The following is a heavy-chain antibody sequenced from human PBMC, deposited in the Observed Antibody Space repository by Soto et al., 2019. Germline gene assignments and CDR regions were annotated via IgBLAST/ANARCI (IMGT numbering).Heavy chain of an antibody. D-gene: IGHD1-26*01. J-gene: IGHJ4*02. Sequence: SETLSLTCTVSRGSISSGTNYWSWIRQPPGKGLEWIGYIYYSGSTNYNPSLKSRVTISVDTSKNQFSLKLSSVTAADTAVYYCARGFEVGATDYWGQGTLVTVSS. CDR1: RGSISSGTNY. CDR2: IYYSGST. CDR3: ARGFEVGATDY. V-gene: IGHV4-61*01.